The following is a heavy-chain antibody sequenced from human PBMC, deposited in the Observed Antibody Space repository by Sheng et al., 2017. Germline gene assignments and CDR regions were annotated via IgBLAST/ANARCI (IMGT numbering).Heavy chain of an antibody. CDR2: IYSTGST. CDR3: ARVPSWEATSNFYLDY. J-gene: IGHJ4*01. CDR1: GGSIGSSSYY. V-gene: IGHV4-39*07. Sequence: QLQLQESGPGLVKPSETLSLTCTVSGGSIGSSSYYWGWIRQPPGKGLEWIGSIYSTGSTYYNPSLKSRVTISVDTSKNQFSLKLTSVTAADTAVYYCARVPSWEATSNFYLDYVGHGPGPPSP. D-gene: IGHD5-12*01.